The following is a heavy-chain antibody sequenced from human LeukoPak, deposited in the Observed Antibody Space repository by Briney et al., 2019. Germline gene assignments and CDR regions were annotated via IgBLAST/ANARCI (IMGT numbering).Heavy chain of an antibody. CDR1: GFTFSSYS. Sequence: GGSLRLSCAASGFTFSSYSMNWVRQAPGKGLEWVSSISSSSSYIYYADSVKGRFTISRDNAKNSLYPQMNSLRAEDTAVYYCARDSPGYCSGGSCYGLDYWGQGTLVTVSS. D-gene: IGHD2-15*01. CDR2: ISSSSSYI. V-gene: IGHV3-21*01. J-gene: IGHJ4*02. CDR3: ARDSPGYCSGGSCYGLDY.